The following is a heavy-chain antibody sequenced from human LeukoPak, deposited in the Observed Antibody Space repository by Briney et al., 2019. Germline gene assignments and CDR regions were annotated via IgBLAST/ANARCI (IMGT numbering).Heavy chain of an antibody. CDR3: ARDRGPYCTNGVCDFDY. CDR1: GYTFTSYG. CDR2: ISAYNGNT. D-gene: IGHD2-8*01. Sequence: ASVKVSCKASGYTFTSYGISWVRQAPGQGLEWTGWISAYNGNTNYAQKLQGRVTMTTDTSTSTAYMELRSLRSDDTAVYYCARDRGPYCTNGVCDFDYWGQGTLVTVSS. V-gene: IGHV1-18*01. J-gene: IGHJ4*02.